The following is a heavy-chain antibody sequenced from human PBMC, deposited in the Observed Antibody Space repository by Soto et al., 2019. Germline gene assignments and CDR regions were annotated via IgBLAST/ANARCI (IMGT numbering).Heavy chain of an antibody. CDR1: GGSISSYY. CDR2: IYYSGST. Sequence: SETLSLTCTVSGGSISSYYCSWIRQPQGQGLEWIGYIYYSGSTNYNPSLKSRVTISVDTSKNQFSLKLSSVTAADTAVYYCARGDYYDCSGAHPCRWYNSFDPWVQGTLVTVSS. J-gene: IGHJ5*02. CDR3: ARGDYYDCSGAHPCRWYNSFDP. D-gene: IGHD3-22*01. V-gene: IGHV4-59*01.